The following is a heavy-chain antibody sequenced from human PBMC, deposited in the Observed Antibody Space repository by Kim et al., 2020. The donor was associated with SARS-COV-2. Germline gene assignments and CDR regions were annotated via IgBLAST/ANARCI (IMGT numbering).Heavy chain of an antibody. CDR1: GGSISSSSYY. Sequence: SETLSLICTVSGGSISSSSYYWGWIRQPPGKGLEWIGTIYYSGNTYHNPSLKSRVTMSVDTSKNQFSLKVSSVTAADTAVYYCARHNGVSAYYFYGMDVWGQGSTVTVSS. CDR3: ARHNGVSAYYFYGMDV. CDR2: IYYSGNT. J-gene: IGHJ6*02. V-gene: IGHV4-39*01. D-gene: IGHD3-3*01.